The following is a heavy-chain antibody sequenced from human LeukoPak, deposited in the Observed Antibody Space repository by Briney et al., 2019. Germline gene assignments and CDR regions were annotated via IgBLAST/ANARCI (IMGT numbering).Heavy chain of an antibody. Sequence: ASVKVSCKASGYTFTGYYMHWVRQAPGQGLEWMGWINPNSGGTNYAQKFQGRVTMTRDTSISTAYMELSRLRSDDTAVYYCARDSSSTYYVDYWGQGTLVTVSS. V-gene: IGHV1-2*02. D-gene: IGHD6-6*01. CDR1: GYTFTGYY. CDR3: ARDSSSTYYVDY. J-gene: IGHJ4*02. CDR2: INPNSGGT.